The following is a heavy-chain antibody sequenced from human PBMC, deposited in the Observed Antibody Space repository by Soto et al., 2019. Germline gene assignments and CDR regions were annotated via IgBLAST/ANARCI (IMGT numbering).Heavy chain of an antibody. CDR1: GYDFTTYG. CDR2: ISAHNGNT. J-gene: IGHJ4*02. CDR3: ARGRYGDY. D-gene: IGHD1-1*01. V-gene: IGHV1-18*01. Sequence: QVHLVQSGAEVKKSGASVKVSCKGSGYDFTTYGITWVRQAPGQGFEWMAWISAHNGNTDYAQKLQGRVTVTRDTSTSTAYMELRSLRSDDTAVYYCARGRYGDYWGQGALVTVSS.